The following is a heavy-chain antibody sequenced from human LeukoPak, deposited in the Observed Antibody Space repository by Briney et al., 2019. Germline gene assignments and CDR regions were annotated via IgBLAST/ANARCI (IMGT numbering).Heavy chain of an antibody. CDR1: GGSISSSSYY. J-gene: IGHJ5*02. CDR3: ARQRGATYYYDSSGVLNWFDP. V-gene: IGHV4-39*01. CDR2: IYYSGST. Sequence: PSETLSLTCTVSGGSISSSSYYWGWIRQPPGKGLEWIGSIYYSGSTYYNPSLKSRVTISVDTSKNQFSLKLSSVTAADTAVYYCARQRGATYYYDSSGVLNWFDPWGQGTLVTVSS. D-gene: IGHD3-22*01.